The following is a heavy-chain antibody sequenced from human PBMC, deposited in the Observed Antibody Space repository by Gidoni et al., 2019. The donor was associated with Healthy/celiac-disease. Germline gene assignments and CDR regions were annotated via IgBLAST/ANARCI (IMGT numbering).Heavy chain of an antibody. CDR2: IIPILGIA. V-gene: IGHV1-69*02. CDR3: ARAGPAGYCSSTSCYGVNYGMDV. Sequence: QVQLVQSGAEVKKPGSSVKVSCKASGGTFSSYTISWVRQAPGPGLEWMGRIIPILGIANYAQKFQGRVTITADKSTSTAYMELSSLRSEDTAVYYCARAGPAGYCSSTSCYGVNYGMDVWGQGTTVTVSS. D-gene: IGHD2-2*01. CDR1: GGTFSSYT. J-gene: IGHJ6*02.